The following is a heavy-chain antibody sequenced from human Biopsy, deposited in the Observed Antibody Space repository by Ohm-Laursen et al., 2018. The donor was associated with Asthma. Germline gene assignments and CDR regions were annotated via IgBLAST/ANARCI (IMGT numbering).Heavy chain of an antibody. CDR3: ARKAGSCISRTCYSLDF. V-gene: IGHV1-69*01. J-gene: IGHJ4*02. CDR2: INSVFGTT. Sequence: VSSVKVSCKSLGGTFNTYVIGWVRQAPGQGLEWMGGINSVFGTTTYPQKFQDRVTITADDSTSTVYMELSSVRSEDTAVYYCARKAGSCISRTCYSLDFWGQGTLVTVSS. D-gene: IGHD2-2*01. CDR1: GGTFNTYV.